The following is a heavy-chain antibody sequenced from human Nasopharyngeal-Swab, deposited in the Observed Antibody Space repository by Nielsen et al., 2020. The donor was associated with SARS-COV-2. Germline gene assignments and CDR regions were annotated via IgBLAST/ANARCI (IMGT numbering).Heavy chain of an antibody. CDR1: GASFSGYY. Sequence: SETLSLTSAVYGASFSGYYWSWIRQPPGKGLEWIGEINHSGSTNYNPSLKSRVTISVDTSKNQFSLKLSSVTAADKALYYCARGVRLTGITMVRGPIESVYGMDVWGQGTTVTVSS. D-gene: IGHD3-10*01. V-gene: IGHV4-34*01. CDR2: INHSGST. J-gene: IGHJ6*02. CDR3: ARGVRLTGITMVRGPIESVYGMDV.